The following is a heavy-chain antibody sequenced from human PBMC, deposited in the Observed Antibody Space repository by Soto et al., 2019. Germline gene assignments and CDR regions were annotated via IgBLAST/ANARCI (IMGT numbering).Heavy chain of an antibody. CDR1: GFTFSSYA. CDR2: ISGSGGST. CDR3: EKDGRWFGELLLNWFDP. J-gene: IGHJ5*02. Sequence: EVQLLESGGGLVQPGGSLRLSCAASGFTFSSYAMSWVRQAPGKGLEWVSAISGSGGSTYYADSVKGRFTISRDNSKNTLYLQMNSLRAEDTGVYYCEKDGRWFGELLLNWFDPWGQGTLVTVSS. D-gene: IGHD3-10*01. V-gene: IGHV3-23*01.